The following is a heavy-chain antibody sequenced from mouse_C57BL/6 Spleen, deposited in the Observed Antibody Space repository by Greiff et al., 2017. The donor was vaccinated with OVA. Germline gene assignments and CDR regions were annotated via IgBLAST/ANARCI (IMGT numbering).Heavy chain of an antibody. V-gene: IGHV1-52*01. CDR1: GYTFTSYW. CDR3: ARGELDYGSRGWYFDV. J-gene: IGHJ1*03. D-gene: IGHD1-1*01. Sequence: QVHVKQPGAELVRPGSSVKLSCKASGYTFTSYWMHWVKQRPIQGLEWIGNIDPSDSETHYNQKFKDKATLTVDKSSSTAYMQLSSLTSEDSAVYYCARGELDYGSRGWYFDVWGTGTTVTVSS. CDR2: IDPSDSET.